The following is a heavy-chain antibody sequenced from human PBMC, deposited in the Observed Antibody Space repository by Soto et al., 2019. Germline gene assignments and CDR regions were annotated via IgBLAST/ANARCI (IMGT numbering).Heavy chain of an antibody. CDR2: INWNSDTI. CDR1: GFTFDEYA. V-gene: IGHV3-9*01. J-gene: IGHJ3*02. CDR3: TKTKTIFGVGLGDAAFDI. D-gene: IGHD3-3*01. Sequence: EVHLVESGGGSVQPGRSLRLSCAASGFTFDEYAMHWVRQGPGKGLEWVTSINWNSDTILYADAVRGRFTISRDNAKNSLYLQMNSLRAEDTALYFCTKTKTIFGVGLGDAAFDIWGQGTRVTVSS.